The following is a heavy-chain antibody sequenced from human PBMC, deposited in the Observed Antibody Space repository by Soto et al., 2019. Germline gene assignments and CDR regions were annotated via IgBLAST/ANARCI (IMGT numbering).Heavy chain of an antibody. Sequence: QVHLVQSGAEVKRPGSSVKVSCKASGGTFGNYAISWVRQAPGQGLEWMAGIMPVFGTVHYAQKFQGRLTITADKYTSTAYMALSSLRSEDTGVYDCARVSVPGIYGEDVCGQGTTVTVTS. D-gene: IGHD2-2*01. CDR2: IMPVFGTV. CDR3: ARVSVPGIYGEDV. J-gene: IGHJ6*02. V-gene: IGHV1-69*06. CDR1: GGTFGNYA.